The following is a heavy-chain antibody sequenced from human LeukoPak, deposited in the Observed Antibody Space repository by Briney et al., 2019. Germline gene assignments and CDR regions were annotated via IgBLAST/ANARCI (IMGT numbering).Heavy chain of an antibody. Sequence: ASVKVSCKASGYTFTSYGISWVRQAPGQGLEWMGWISAYNGNTNYAQKLQGRVTMTTDTSTSTAYMELSRLRSDDTAVYYCARGSYDFWSGYHALDYWGQGTLVTVSS. D-gene: IGHD3-3*01. CDR2: ISAYNGNT. V-gene: IGHV1-18*01. CDR3: ARGSYDFWSGYHALDY. CDR1: GYTFTSYG. J-gene: IGHJ4*02.